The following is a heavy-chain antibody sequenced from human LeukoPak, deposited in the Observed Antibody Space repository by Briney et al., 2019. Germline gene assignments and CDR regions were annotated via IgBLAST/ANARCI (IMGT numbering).Heavy chain of an antibody. CDR2: INPNSGGT. V-gene: IGHV1-2*02. CDR1: GYTFTGYY. CDR3: ASGRITIFGVVENWFDP. Sequence: ASVEVSCKASGYTFTGYYMHWVRQAPGQGLEWMGWINPNSGGTNYAQKFQGRVTMTRDTSISTAYMELSRLRSDDTAVYYCASGRITIFGVVENWFDPWGQGTLVTVSS. J-gene: IGHJ5*02. D-gene: IGHD3-3*01.